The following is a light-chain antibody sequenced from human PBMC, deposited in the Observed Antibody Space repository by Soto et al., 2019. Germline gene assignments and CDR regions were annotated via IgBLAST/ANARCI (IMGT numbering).Light chain of an antibody. V-gene: IGKV3-20*01. CDR3: QPYGSSPQPLT. J-gene: IGKJ5*01. CDR2: GAS. CDR1: QSVISRN. Sequence: EIVLTQSPGTLSLSPGERATLSCRASQSVISRNLAWYQQKPGQAPRPLIYGASSRATGIPDRFSGSGSGTDFTLTISRLEPEDFAVYYCQPYGSSPQPLTFGQGTRLEIK.